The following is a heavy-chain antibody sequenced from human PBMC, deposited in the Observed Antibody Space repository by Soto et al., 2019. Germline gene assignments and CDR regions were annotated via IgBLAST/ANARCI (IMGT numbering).Heavy chain of an antibody. V-gene: IGHV4-30-4*02. CDR3: ALRSMAVVPEY. D-gene: IGHD3-22*01. CDR2: IYYSGST. J-gene: IGHJ4*02. Sequence: PSETLSLTCTVSGGSISSGDYYWSWIRQPPGKGLEWIGYIYYSGSTYYNPSLKSRVTISVDTSKNRFSLKLSSMTAADTAVYYCALRSMAVVPEYWGQGTLVTVSS. CDR1: GGSISSGDYY.